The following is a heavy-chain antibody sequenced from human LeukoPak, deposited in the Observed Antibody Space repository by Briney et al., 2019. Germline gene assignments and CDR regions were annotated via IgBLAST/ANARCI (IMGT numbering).Heavy chain of an antibody. CDR1: GFTFNTYW. D-gene: IGHD6-19*01. V-gene: IGHV3-7*01. CDR3: SGGSGWLVDV. CDR2: IKKDGSET. J-gene: IGHJ6*04. Sequence: GGSLRLSCAASGFTFNTYWMNWVRQAPGKGLEWVANIKKDGSETYYVDSVRGRFTISRDNAKNSLYLQINGLTVEDTAVYYCSGGSGWLVDVWGKGTTVTVSS.